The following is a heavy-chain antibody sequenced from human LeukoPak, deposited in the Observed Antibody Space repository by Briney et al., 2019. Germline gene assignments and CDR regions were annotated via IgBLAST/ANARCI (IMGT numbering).Heavy chain of an antibody. CDR3: ARVKKLLPEFEF. CDR2: INPASGMNPNSGGT. D-gene: IGHD5-12*01. V-gene: IGHV1-2*02. CDR1: GYRFTGYY. Sequence: ASVKVSCKASGYRFTGYYIHWVRQAPGQGLEWMGWINPASGMNPNSGGTFYARKFQGRVTMTTDTSITTIYMGMSSLTSDDTAVYYCARVKKLLPEFEFWGQGTLLTVSS. J-gene: IGHJ4*02.